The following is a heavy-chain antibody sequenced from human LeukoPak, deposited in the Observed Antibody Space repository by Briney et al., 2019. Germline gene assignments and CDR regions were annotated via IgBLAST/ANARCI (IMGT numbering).Heavy chain of an antibody. V-gene: IGHV4-31*02. CDR2: IYYSGST. J-gene: IGHJ4*02. Sequence: SGGXXXSGGYYWSWLRQHPGKGLEWIGYIYYSGSTYYNPSLKSRVTISVDTSKNQFSLKLSSVTAADTAVYYCARGYYGDEYYFDYWGQGTLVTVSS. D-gene: IGHD4-17*01. CDR1: GGXXXSGGYY. CDR3: ARGYYGDEYYFDY.